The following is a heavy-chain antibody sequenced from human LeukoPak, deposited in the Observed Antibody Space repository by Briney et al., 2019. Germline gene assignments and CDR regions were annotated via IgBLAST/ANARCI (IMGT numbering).Heavy chain of an antibody. CDR1: GFTLSSYG. J-gene: IGHJ1*01. CDR2: IRYDGSNK. CDR3: AKDKGWLALLGAGLVQH. D-gene: IGHD2-15*01. Sequence: PGGSLRLSCTASGFTLSSYGIHWVRQAPGKGLEWVAFIRYDGSNKYYADSVKGRFTISRDNSNNTLYLQMNSLRAEDTAVYYCAKDKGWLALLGAGLVQHWGQGTLVTVSS. V-gene: IGHV3-30*02.